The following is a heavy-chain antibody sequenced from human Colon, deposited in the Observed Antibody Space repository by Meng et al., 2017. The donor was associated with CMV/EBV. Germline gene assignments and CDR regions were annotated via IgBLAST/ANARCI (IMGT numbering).Heavy chain of an antibody. CDR1: GFSVSRNY. Sequence: GESLKISCAASGFSVSRNYISWVRQRPGQGLEWLSVIYDTGTRYYADSVKGRFTVSRDESKNTVFLQVNNLRAEDTAVYYCARNRLECGGDCYFADSWGQGTLVTVSS. D-gene: IGHD2-21*02. J-gene: IGHJ4*02. CDR2: IYDTGTR. V-gene: IGHV3-66*01. CDR3: ARNRLECGGDCYFADS.